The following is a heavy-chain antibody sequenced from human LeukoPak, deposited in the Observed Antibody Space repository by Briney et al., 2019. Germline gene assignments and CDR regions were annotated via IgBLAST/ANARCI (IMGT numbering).Heavy chain of an antibody. Sequence: GSLRLSCAASGFTFSSYAMSWVRQAPGKGLEWVSSISSSSSYIYYADSVKGRFTISRDNAKNSLYLQMNSLRAEDTAVYYCARFQYYYDSSGYYDYYYMDVWGKGTTVTVSS. J-gene: IGHJ6*03. D-gene: IGHD3-22*01. V-gene: IGHV3-21*01. CDR3: ARFQYYYDSSGYYDYYYMDV. CDR1: GFTFSSYA. CDR2: ISSSSSYI.